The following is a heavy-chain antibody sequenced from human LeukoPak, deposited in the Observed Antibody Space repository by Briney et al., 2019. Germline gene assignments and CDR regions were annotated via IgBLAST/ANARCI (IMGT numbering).Heavy chain of an antibody. CDR3: ARGRDYYGSGAHYYMDV. D-gene: IGHD3-10*01. CDR1: GGSFSGYY. J-gene: IGHJ6*03. Sequence: SETLSLTCAVYGGSFSGYYGSWIRQPPGKGLEWIGEINHSGSTNYNPSLKSRVTISVDTSKNQFSLKLSSVTAADTAVYYCARGRDYYGSGAHYYMDVWGKGTTVTVSS. CDR2: INHSGST. V-gene: IGHV4-34*01.